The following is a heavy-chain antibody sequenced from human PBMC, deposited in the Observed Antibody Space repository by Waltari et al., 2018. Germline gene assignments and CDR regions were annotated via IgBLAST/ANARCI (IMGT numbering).Heavy chain of an antibody. CDR3: ARSIRVPGSLGGGDWFDP. CDR1: GGSISSGSYY. Sequence: QVQLQESGPGLVKPSQPLSLTCTVSGGSISSGSYYWSWIRQPAGKGLEWIGRIHTSGRTHDNPSFKSRVTLSVDSSKTQSALTRSPVTAADTAVYYCARSIRVPGSLGGGDWFDPWGQGTLVTVSS. CDR2: IHTSGRT. J-gene: IGHJ5*02. D-gene: IGHD1-1*01. V-gene: IGHV4-61*02.